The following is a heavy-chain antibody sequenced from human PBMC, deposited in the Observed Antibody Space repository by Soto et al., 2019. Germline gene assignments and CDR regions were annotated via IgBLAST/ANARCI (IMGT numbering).Heavy chain of an antibody. CDR2: FDPEDGET. CDR1: GYTLTELS. V-gene: IGHV1-24*01. CDR3: ATLGYCSSTSCHRIAAAAVQGFDY. Sequence: ASVKVSCKVSGYTLTELSMHWVRQAPGKGLEWMGGFDPEDGETIYAQKFQGRVTMTEDTSTDTAYMELSSLRSEDTAVYYRATLGYCSSTSCHRIAAAAVQGFDYWG. J-gene: IGHJ4*01. D-gene: IGHD2-2*01.